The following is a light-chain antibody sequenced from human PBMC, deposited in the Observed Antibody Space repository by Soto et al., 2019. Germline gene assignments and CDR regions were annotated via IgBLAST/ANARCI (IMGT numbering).Light chain of an antibody. CDR1: QTIRSF. CDR3: QESYSSPYT. J-gene: IGKJ2*01. Sequence: DIQMTQSPSSLSASVGDRVTITCRASQTIRSFLNWYQQKPGKAPKLLIYAASRLQNGVASRLSGSGSGTEFTITITSLQPEDFASYYGQESYSSPYTFGQGPKLEIK. CDR2: AAS. V-gene: IGKV1-39*01.